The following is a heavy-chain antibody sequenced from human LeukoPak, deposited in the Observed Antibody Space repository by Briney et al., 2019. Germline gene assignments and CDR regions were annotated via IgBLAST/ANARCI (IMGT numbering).Heavy chain of an antibody. CDR3: AKYYDILTGYYNVRYFDS. CDR1: GFTFSNYE. J-gene: IGHJ4*02. D-gene: IGHD3-9*01. V-gene: IGHV3-48*03. CDR2: ISSSGGTI. Sequence: PGGSLRLSCAASGFTFSNYEMNWVRQAPGKGLEWVSYISSSGGTIYYADFVKGRFSFSRDNAKNSLFLQMDSLRAEDTAVYYCAKYYDILTGYYNVRYFDSWGQGTLVTVSS.